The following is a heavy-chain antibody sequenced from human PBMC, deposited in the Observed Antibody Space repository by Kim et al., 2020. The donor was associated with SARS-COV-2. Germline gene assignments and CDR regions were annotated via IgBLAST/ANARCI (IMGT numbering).Heavy chain of an antibody. V-gene: IGHV3-64D*06. CDR2: ISSNGGST. CDR1: GFTFSSYA. Sequence: GGSLRLSCSASGFTFSSYAMHWVRQAPGKGLEYVSAISSNGGSTYYADSVKGRFTISRDNSKNTLYLQMSSLRAEDTAVYYCVKDQGRYCSGGSCYPGRDYFDYWGQGTLVTVSS. CDR3: VKDQGRYCSGGSCYPGRDYFDY. D-gene: IGHD2-15*01. J-gene: IGHJ4*02.